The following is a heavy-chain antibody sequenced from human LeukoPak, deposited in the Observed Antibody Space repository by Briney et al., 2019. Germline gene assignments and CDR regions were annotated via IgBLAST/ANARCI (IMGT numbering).Heavy chain of an antibody. V-gene: IGHV3-30*18. CDR2: ISYDGSEN. J-gene: IGHJ4*02. CDR1: GFTLSNCG. D-gene: IGHD6-13*01. Sequence: GGSLRLSCAPSGFTLSNCGMHWVRQAPGKGLEWVAVISYDGSENYYADSVKGRFTISRDKSKNTLYLQMNSLRAEDTAVYYCAKDRYSSSSYYFDYSGQGTLVTVSS. CDR3: AKDRYSSSSYYFDY.